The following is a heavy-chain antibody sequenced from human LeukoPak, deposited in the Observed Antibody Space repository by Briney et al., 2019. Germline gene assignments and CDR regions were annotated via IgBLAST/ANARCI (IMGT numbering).Heavy chain of an antibody. CDR2: IKQDGSEK. V-gene: IGHV3-7*01. D-gene: IGHD3-9*01. CDR3: ARDSADNLD. Sequence: PGGSLRLSCAASGFTFSSYHMNWVRQAPGKGLEWVANIKQDGSEKNYVDSVKGRFTISRDNAKDSLYLQMNSLRAEGTAVYYCARDSADNLDWGQGTLVTVSS. CDR1: GFTFSSYH. J-gene: IGHJ4*02.